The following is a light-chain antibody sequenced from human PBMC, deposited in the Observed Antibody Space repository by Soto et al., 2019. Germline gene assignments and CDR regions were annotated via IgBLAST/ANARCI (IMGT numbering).Light chain of an antibody. J-gene: IGLJ3*02. CDR1: SSDVGAYDY. Sequence: QSALTQPASISGSPGQSITISCTGTSSDVGAYDYVSWYQQHPGKAPKLMIYEVSDRPSGVSDRFSGSKSGNTASLTISGLQAEDEADYYCSSHTRSGTLVFGGGTKVTVL. CDR3: SSHTRSGTLV. CDR2: EVS. V-gene: IGLV2-14*01.